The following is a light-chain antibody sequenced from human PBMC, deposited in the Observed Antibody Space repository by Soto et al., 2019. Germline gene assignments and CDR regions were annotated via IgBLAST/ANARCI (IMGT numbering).Light chain of an antibody. J-gene: IGKJ1*01. V-gene: IGKV3-15*01. CDR2: GSS. Sequence: EIVLTQSPGTLSLSPGERATLSCRASQSVSNNYLAWYQQKPGQAPRLLIYGSSTRATGIPARFSGSGSGTDFTLTISSLQSEDFAVYYCQQYNNWPRTFGQGTKVDIK. CDR1: QSVSNN. CDR3: QQYNNWPRT.